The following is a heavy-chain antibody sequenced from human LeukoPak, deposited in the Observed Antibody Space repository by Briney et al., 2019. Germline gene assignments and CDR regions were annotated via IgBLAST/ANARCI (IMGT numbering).Heavy chain of an antibody. CDR3: ARMGFRSSSWENWFDP. J-gene: IGHJ5*02. D-gene: IGHD6-13*01. CDR2: ISGGVGST. Sequence: GGSLRLSCAASGLTFSNYAMSWVRQASGKGLEWVSTISGGVGSTYYADSVKGRFTISRDNSKNTLYVQMTSLRAEDTAVYYCARMGFRSSSWENWFDPWGQGTLVTVSS. CDR1: GLTFSNYA. V-gene: IGHV3-23*01.